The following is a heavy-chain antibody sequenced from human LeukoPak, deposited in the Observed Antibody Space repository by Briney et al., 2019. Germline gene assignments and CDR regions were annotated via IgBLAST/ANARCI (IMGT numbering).Heavy chain of an antibody. Sequence: PGGSLRLSCAVSGFTVSSHYMTWVRQAPGKGLEWVANIKQDGSEKYYVDSVKGRFTISRDNAKNSLYLQMNSLRAEDTAVYYCARDRVIASSHATTDCSSTSCYFWGSYYYYMDVWGKGTTVTVSS. CDR1: GFTVSSHY. CDR2: IKQDGSEK. V-gene: IGHV3-7*01. CDR3: ARDRVIASSHATTDCSSTSCYFWGSYYYYMDV. J-gene: IGHJ6*03. D-gene: IGHD2-2*01.